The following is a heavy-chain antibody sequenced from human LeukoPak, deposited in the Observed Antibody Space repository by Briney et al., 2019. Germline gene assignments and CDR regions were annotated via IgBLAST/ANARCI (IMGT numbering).Heavy chain of an antibody. CDR3: AKVGSSGWTGDYFDY. CDR2: IWYDGSNK. D-gene: IGHD6-19*01. Sequence: GGSLRLSCAASGFTFSSYGMHWVRQAPGKGLEWVSVIWYDGSNKYSADSVKGRFTISRDNSKNTLYLQMNSLRAEDTAVYYCAKVGSSGWTGDYFDYWGQGTLVTVSS. V-gene: IGHV3-33*06. CDR1: GFTFSSYG. J-gene: IGHJ4*02.